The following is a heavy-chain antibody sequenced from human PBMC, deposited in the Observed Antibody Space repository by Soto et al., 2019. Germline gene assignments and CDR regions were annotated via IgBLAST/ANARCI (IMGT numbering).Heavy chain of an antibody. CDR1: GLTFCSSA. Sequence: SMGLSCASCGLTFCSSAMGGVRQAPGKGLEWVSAISGSGGSTYYADSVKGRFTISRDNSKNTLYLQMNSLRAEDTAVYYCAKDLAEGSGYWGQGTLVTVSS. J-gene: IGHJ4*02. V-gene: IGHV3-23*01. CDR3: AKDLAEGSGY. CDR2: ISGSGGST.